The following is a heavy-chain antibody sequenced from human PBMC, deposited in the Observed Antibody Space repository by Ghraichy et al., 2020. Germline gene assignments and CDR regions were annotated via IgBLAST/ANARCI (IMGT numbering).Heavy chain of an antibody. V-gene: IGHV4-59*08. CDR2: IYYIGST. CDR3: ARLLPATRCLTS. CDR1: GGSINDYY. D-gene: IGHD1-26*01. Sequence: SETLSLTCTVSGGSINDYYWTWIRQPPGGGLEFIGYIYYIGSTNYNPSLKNRVAISVDTSKSQFSLTLTSVTAADTAVYFCARLLPATRCLTSWGQGTLVTVSS. J-gene: IGHJ5*02.